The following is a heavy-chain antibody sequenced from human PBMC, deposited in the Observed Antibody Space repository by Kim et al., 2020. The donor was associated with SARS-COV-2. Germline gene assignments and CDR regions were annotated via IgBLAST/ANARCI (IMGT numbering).Heavy chain of an antibody. CDR3: APSPLEYQLRASLDY. Sequence: GGSLRLSCAASGFTFSSYAMHWVRQAPGKGLEWVAVISYDGSNKYYADSVKGRFTISRDNSKNTLDLQMNSLRAEDTGVYYCAPSPLEYQLRASLDYWGQGALVTVSS. CDR1: GFTFSSYA. CDR2: ISYDGSNK. D-gene: IGHD2-2*01. J-gene: IGHJ4*02. V-gene: IGHV3-30*04.